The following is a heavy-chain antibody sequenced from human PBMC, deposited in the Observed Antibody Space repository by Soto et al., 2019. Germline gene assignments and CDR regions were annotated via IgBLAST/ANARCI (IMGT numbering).Heavy chain of an antibody. CDR2: IYYSGST. V-gene: IGHV4-61*01. Sequence: SETLSLTCTVSGGSVSSGSYYWSWIRQTPRKGLEWIGYIYYSGSTNYNPSLKSRVTISVDTSKNQFSLKLSSVTAADTAVYYCARAPIPYYYDSSGYSGGGGMDVWGQGTTVTVSS. CDR1: GGSVSSGSYY. D-gene: IGHD3-22*01. CDR3: ARAPIPYYYDSSGYSGGGGMDV. J-gene: IGHJ6*02.